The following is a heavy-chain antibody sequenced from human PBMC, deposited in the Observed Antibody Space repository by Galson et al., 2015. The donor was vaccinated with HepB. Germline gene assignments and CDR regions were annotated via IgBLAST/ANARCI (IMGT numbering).Heavy chain of an antibody. CDR1: GYNFIGYY. CDR2: INPNTGGT. V-gene: IGHV1-2*06. CDR3: ARLPSAPDH. Sequence: SVKVSCKAFGYNFIGYYIHWVRQAPGQGLEWMGRINPNTGGTNYAQKFQGRVSMTRDTSISTAYMEVSGLRSDDTAVYYCARLPSAPDHWGQGTLVTVSS. J-gene: IGHJ4*02. D-gene: IGHD3-10*01.